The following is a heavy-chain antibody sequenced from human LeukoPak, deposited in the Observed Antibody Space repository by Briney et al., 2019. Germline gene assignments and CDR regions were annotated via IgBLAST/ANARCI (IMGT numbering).Heavy chain of an antibody. CDR3: VKHGSGWSFDY. J-gene: IGHJ4*02. CDR2: IQNTGGT. D-gene: IGHD6-19*01. Sequence: PSETLSLTCTVSSASISSYYWGWIRQSPGKGLEWIGYIQNTGGTNYNPSLKSRVGISKDTSKNQFSLQVRSVTAADTAVYYCVKHGSGWSFDYWGQGTLVTVSS. CDR1: SASISSYY. V-gene: IGHV4-59*01.